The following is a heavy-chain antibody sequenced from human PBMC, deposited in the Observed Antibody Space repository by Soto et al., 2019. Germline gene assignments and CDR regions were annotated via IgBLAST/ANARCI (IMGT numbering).Heavy chain of an antibody. V-gene: IGHV3-7*01. CDR3: MTSVTTHDY. D-gene: IGHD4-17*01. Sequence: GGSLRLCCAASGFTLSSYWMNGVRLAPGKGLEWVANIKQDGSQKNYVDSVKGRFTISRDNAKNSLYLQMSSLRAEDTAVYYCMTSVTTHDYWGQGTLVTVSS. CDR1: GFTLSSYW. CDR2: IKQDGSQK. J-gene: IGHJ4*02.